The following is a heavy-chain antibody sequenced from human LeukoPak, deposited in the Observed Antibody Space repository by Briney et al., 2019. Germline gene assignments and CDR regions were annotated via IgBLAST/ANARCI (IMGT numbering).Heavy chain of an antibody. CDR2: IKTKTDGETT. CDR1: GFTFTDAW. Sequence: NPGGSLRLSCEASGFTFTDAWMSWVRQAPGKGLEWVGRIKTKTDGETTEYAAAVTGRFTISRDDSKNTVYLQMNSLTSDDTGVYYCTTARVGYWGQGTLVTVSS. J-gene: IGHJ4*02. V-gene: IGHV3-15*01. CDR3: TTARVGY.